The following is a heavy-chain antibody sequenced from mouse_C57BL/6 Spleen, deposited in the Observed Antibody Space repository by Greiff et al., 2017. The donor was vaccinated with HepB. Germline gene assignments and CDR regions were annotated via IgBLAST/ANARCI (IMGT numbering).Heavy chain of an antibody. V-gene: IGHV1-54*01. D-gene: IGHD2-4*01. Sequence: QVQLQQSGAELVRPGTSVKVSCKASGYAFTNYLIEWVKQRPGQGLEWIGVINPGSGGTNYNEKLKGKATLTADKSSSTAYMQLSSLTSEDAAVYFCAKKGAYYDYEDDGAQGTTLTAPS. J-gene: IGHJ2*01. CDR3: AKKGAYYDYEDD. CDR1: GYAFTNYL. CDR2: INPGSGGT.